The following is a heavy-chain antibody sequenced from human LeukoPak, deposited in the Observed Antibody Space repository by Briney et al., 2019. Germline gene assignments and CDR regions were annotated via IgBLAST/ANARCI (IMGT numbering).Heavy chain of an antibody. CDR1: GYTFTSYD. J-gene: IGHJ3*02. CDR3: ARGGAAGGDDAFDT. Sequence: ASVKASCKASGYTFTSYDINWVRQATGQGLEWMGWMNPNSGHTGYAPKFQGRVTMTRTINTAYMELRSLRSEDTAVYYCARGGAAGGDDAFDTWGQGTMVTVSS. CDR2: MNPNSGHT. V-gene: IGHV1-8*01. D-gene: IGHD6-13*01.